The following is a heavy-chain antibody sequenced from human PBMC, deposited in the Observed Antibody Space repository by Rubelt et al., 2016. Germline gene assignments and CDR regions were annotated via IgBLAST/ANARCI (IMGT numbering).Heavy chain of an antibody. Sequence: QVQLQESGPGLVKPSETLSLTCTVSGGSISSYYWSWIRQPPGKGLEWIGYIYYRGSTHYNPSLKSRVTISGDTAKNQFSLRLSAVTAADTAVYYCAGDPTYCGGDCGYFDYWGQGTLVTVSS. CDR2: IYYRGST. J-gene: IGHJ4*02. CDR1: GGSISSYY. D-gene: IGHD2-21*02. V-gene: IGHV4-59*01. CDR3: AGDPTYCGGDCGYFDY.